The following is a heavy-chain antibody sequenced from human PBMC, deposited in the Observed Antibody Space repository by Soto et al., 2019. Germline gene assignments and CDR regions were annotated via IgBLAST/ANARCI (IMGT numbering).Heavy chain of an antibody. V-gene: IGHV4-39*01. CDR2: IYYSGST. CDR3: ASFPIAVAGTGAFDY. CDR1: GGSISSSSYY. Sequence: SETLSLTCTVSGGSISSSSYYWGWSRQPPGKGLEWIGSIYYSGSTYYNPSLKSRVTISVDTSKNQFSLKLSSVTAADTAVYYCASFPIAVAGTGAFDYWGQGTLVTVSS. J-gene: IGHJ4*02. D-gene: IGHD6-19*01.